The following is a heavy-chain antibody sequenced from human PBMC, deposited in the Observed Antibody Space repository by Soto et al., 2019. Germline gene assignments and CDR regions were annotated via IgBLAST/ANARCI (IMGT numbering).Heavy chain of an antibody. Sequence: EVQLVESGGGLVQPGGSLRLSCAASGFTVSSNYMSWVRQAPGKGLEWVSVIYSGGSTYYADSVKGRFTISRHNSKITLYLQMNSLRAEDTAVYYCARDMGRGLIDYWGQGTLVTVSS. CDR3: ARDMGRGLIDY. CDR1: GFTVSSNY. CDR2: IYSGGST. D-gene: IGHD2-15*01. J-gene: IGHJ4*02. V-gene: IGHV3-53*04.